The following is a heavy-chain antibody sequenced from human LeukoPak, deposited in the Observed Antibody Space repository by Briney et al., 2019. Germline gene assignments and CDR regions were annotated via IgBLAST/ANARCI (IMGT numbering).Heavy chain of an antibody. D-gene: IGHD6-13*01. CDR1: GYTFTGYL. CDR3: ARAIAAAGTSWFDP. V-gene: IGHV1-2*02. J-gene: IGHJ5*02. Sequence: GASVKVSCKASGYTFTGYLIHWVRQAPGQGLEWMGYIHPNTAGTSYAQNFQGRVSMTRDTSISTAYMELSRLRSDDTAVYYCARAIAAAGTSWFDPWGQGTLVTVSS. CDR2: IHPNTAGT.